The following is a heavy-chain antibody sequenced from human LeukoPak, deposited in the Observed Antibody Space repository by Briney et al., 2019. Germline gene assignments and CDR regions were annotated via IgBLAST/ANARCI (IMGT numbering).Heavy chain of an antibody. CDR2: IYPGDSDT. Sequence: GESLQISCKGSGYGINNYWIGWVRQMPGKGLEWMGIIYPGDSDTRYSPSSQGQVTISADKSISTAYLQWSSLKASDTAMYYCARHEGAAANYWGQGTLVTVSS. J-gene: IGHJ4*02. V-gene: IGHV5-51*01. D-gene: IGHD6-25*01. CDR3: ARHEGAAANY. CDR1: GYGINNYW.